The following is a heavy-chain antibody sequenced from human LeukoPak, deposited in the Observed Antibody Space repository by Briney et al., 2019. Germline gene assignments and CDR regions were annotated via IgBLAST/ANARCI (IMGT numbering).Heavy chain of an antibody. CDR2: INAGNGNT. CDR1: GYTFTSYA. V-gene: IGHV1-3*01. J-gene: IGHJ4*02. Sequence: ASVKVSCKASGYTFTSYAMHWVRQAPGQRLEWMGWINAGNGNTKYSQKFQGRVTITRDTSASTAYMELSSLRSEDTAVYYCARVYDYVWGSYRYWYYFDYRGQGTLVTVSS. CDR3: ARVYDYVWGSYRYWYYFDY. D-gene: IGHD3-16*02.